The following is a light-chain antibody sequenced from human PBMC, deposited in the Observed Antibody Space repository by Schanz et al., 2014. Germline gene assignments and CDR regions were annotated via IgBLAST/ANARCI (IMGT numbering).Light chain of an antibody. J-gene: IGKJ1*01. V-gene: IGKV3-20*01. CDR1: QSVSSGY. Sequence: EIVLTQSPGTLSLSPGERATLSCRASQSVSSGYLAWYQQKPGQAPRLLIYGASSRTTGIPDRFSGSGSGTDFTLTINRLEPEDFAVYYCQQYGSSPLTFGQGTKVEIK. CDR2: GAS. CDR3: QQYGSSPLT.